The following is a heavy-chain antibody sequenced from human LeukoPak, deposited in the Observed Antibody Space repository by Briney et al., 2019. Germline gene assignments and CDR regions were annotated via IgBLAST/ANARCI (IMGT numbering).Heavy chain of an antibody. CDR1: GGSISSSSYY. J-gene: IGHJ4*02. V-gene: IGHV4-39*07. D-gene: IGHD6-19*01. CDR2: IYYSGST. CDR3: ARDTAVAGTFVADY. Sequence: SETLSLTCTVSGGSISSSSYYWGWIRQPPGKGLEWIGSIYYSGSTYYNPSLKSRVTISVDTSKNQFSLKLSSVTAADTAVYYCARDTAVAGTFVADYWGQGTLVTVSS.